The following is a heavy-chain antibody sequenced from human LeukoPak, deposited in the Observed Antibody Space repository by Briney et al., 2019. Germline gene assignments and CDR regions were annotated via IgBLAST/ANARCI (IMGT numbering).Heavy chain of an antibody. Sequence: GGSLRLSCAASGFSFSTYAMSWVRQAPGKGLEWVSAISGSGGSTYYADSVKGRFTISRDNSKNTLYLQMNSLRAEDTAVYYCAKFVVVPAAMRGLFDYWGQGTLVTVSS. CDR2: ISGSGGST. CDR3: AKFVVVPAAMRGLFDY. J-gene: IGHJ4*02. D-gene: IGHD2-2*01. CDR1: GFSFSTYA. V-gene: IGHV3-23*01.